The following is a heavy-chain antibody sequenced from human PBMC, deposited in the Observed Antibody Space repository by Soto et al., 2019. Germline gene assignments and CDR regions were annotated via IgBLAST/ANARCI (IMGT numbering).Heavy chain of an antibody. D-gene: IGHD3-10*01. CDR2: ISSSGSTI. CDR3: ARDLIVRAGADTMVRGPKYYGMDV. Sequence: HPGGSLRLSCAASGFTFSSYEMNWVRQAPGKGLEWVSYISSSGSTIYYADSVKGRFTISRDNAKNSLYLQMNSLRAEDTAVYYCARDLIVRAGADTMVRGPKYYGMDVWGQGTTVTVSS. CDR1: GFTFSSYE. V-gene: IGHV3-48*03. J-gene: IGHJ6*02.